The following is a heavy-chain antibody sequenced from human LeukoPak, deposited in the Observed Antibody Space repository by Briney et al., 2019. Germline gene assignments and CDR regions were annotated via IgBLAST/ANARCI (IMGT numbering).Heavy chain of an antibody. CDR2: IYPGDSDT. J-gene: IGHJ4*02. CDR1: GYSFTSYW. Sequence: PGESLKISCKGSGYSFTSYWIGWVRQMPGKGLEWMGIIYPGDSDTRYSPSFQGQVTISADKSISTAYLQWSSLKASDTAMYYCARHSYDSSGYPYYFDYWGQGTLVTVSS. V-gene: IGHV5-51*01. D-gene: IGHD3-22*01. CDR3: ARHSYDSSGYPYYFDY.